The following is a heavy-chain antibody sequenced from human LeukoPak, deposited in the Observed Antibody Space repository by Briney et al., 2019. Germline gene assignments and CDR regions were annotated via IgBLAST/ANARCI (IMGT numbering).Heavy chain of an antibody. CDR3: AKALLEQWLEGFDI. Sequence: QTGGSLRLSCAASGFTFSSYGMSWVRQAPGKGLEWVSAISGSGGSTYYADSVKGRFTISRDNSKNTLYLQMNSLRAEDTAVYYCAKALLEQWLEGFDIWGQGTMVTVSS. CDR1: GFTFSSYG. CDR2: ISGSGGST. V-gene: IGHV3-23*01. J-gene: IGHJ3*02. D-gene: IGHD6-19*01.